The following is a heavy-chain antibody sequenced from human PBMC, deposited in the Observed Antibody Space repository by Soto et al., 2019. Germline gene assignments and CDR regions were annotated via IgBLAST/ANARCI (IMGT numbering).Heavy chain of an antibody. J-gene: IGHJ4*02. Sequence: EVQLVESGGGLVQPGGSLRLSCAASGFTFSNYWMHWVRQLPGKGLVWVSAINSDGSDTRYADSVKGRFTISRDNAKNTLYLQMNSLSVEVTAVYYSTSKSHTGMWGQGTLVTVSS. D-gene: IGHD7-27*01. V-gene: IGHV3-74*01. CDR2: INSDGSDT. CDR1: GFTFSNYW. CDR3: TSKSHTGM.